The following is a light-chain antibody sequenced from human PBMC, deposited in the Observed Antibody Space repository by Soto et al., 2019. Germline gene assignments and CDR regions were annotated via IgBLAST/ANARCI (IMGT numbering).Light chain of an antibody. Sequence: VMTQSPATLSLSPGERATLSCRASQSISFYLTWYQHKPGQAPRLLIYDASNRATGIPARFSGSGYGTDFTLTISSLEPEDFAVYYCQQRSNWPTFGQGTRLEIK. J-gene: IGKJ5*01. V-gene: IGKV3-11*01. CDR1: QSISFY. CDR2: DAS. CDR3: QQRSNWPT.